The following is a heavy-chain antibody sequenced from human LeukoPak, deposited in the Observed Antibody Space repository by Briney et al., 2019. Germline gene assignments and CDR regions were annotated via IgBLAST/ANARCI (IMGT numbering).Heavy chain of an antibody. CDR3: ARVGGYGTYYYYYMDV. V-gene: IGHV1-2*02. CDR2: INPNSGGT. J-gene: IGHJ6*03. D-gene: IGHD5-12*01. CDR1: GNTFTGHY. Sequence: GASVKVSCKASGNTFTGHYMHWVRQAPGQGLEWMGWINPNSGGTNYAQKFQGRVTMTRDTSISTAYMELSRLRSDDTAVYYCARVGGYGTYYYYYMDVWGKGTTVTISS.